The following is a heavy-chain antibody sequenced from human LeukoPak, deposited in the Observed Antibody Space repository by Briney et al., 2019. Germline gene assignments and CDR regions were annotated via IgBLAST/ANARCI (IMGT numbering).Heavy chain of an antibody. V-gene: IGHV4-61*08. CDR3: ARWGPCGMDV. J-gene: IGHJ6*02. Sequence: PSETLSLTCPVSGGSFNTGDYYWNWIRQSPGKGLEWIGYIYYSGSTNYNPSLKSRVTISVDTSKNQFSLKLSSVTAADTAVYYCARWGPCGMDVWGQGTTVTVSS. D-gene: IGHD3-16*01. CDR2: IYYSGST. CDR1: GGSFNTGDYY.